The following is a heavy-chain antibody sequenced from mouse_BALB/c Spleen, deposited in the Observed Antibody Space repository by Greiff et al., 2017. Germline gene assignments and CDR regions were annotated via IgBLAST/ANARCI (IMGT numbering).Heavy chain of an antibody. J-gene: IGHJ4*01. V-gene: IGHV5-9-4*01. CDR2: ISSGGSYT. CDR1: GFTFSSYA. Sequence: EVQVVESGGGLVKPGGSLKLSCAASGFTFSSYAMSWVRQSPEKRLEWVAEISSGGSYTYYPDTVTGRFTISGDNAKNTLYLEMSSLRSEDTAMYYCARWYDGYYHAMDYWGQGTTVTVSS. D-gene: IGHD2-3*01. CDR3: ARWYDGYYHAMDY.